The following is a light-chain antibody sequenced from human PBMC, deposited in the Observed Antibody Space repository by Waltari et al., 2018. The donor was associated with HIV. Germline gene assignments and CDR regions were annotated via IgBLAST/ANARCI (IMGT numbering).Light chain of an antibody. CDR2: WAS. CDR3: QQHYTSPYT. V-gene: IGKV4-1*01. Sequence: DIVMTQYPDSLAVSLGERATTNCKSSQSVLNSSSNKNSLAWYQQKSGQPPNLLIYWASTRESGVPERFSGSGSGTDFTLTISSLQAADVAVYYCQQHYTSPYTFGQGTKLEIK. CDR1: QSVLNSSSNKNS. J-gene: IGKJ2*01.